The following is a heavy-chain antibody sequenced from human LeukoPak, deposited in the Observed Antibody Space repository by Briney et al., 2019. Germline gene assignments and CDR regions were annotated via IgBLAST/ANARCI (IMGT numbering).Heavy chain of an antibody. CDR1: GGSISSSSYY. Sequence: PSETLSLTCTVSGGSISSSSYYWGWIRQPPGKGLEWIGSIYYSGSTNYNPSLKSRVTISVDTSKNQFSLKLSSVTAADTAVYYCARAWVYYDSSGYYPHYMDVWGKGTTVTVSS. V-gene: IGHV4-39*07. CDR2: IYYSGST. J-gene: IGHJ6*03. CDR3: ARAWVYYDSSGYYPHYMDV. D-gene: IGHD3-22*01.